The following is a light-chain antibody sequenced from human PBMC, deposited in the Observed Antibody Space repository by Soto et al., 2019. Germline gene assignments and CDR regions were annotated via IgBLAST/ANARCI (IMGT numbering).Light chain of an antibody. CDR3: QQYNNWPPDRT. V-gene: IGKV3-15*01. CDR2: GAS. Sequence: EIVMTQSPATLSVSPGERATLSCRASQSVSSNLAWYQQKPRQAPRLLIYGASTRATGIPARFSGSGSGTEFTITISSLQSEDFAIYFCQQYNNWPPDRTFGQGTKVEIK. CDR1: QSVSSN. J-gene: IGKJ1*01.